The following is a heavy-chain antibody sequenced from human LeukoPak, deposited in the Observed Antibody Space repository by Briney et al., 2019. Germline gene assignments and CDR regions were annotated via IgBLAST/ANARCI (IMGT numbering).Heavy chain of an antibody. V-gene: IGHV3-11*04. CDR3: ARDRAVGASDSYDI. CDR2: ISTSDRRV. CDR1: GFTFGDRY. J-gene: IGHJ3*02. D-gene: IGHD4-23*01. Sequence: PGGSLRLSCIASGFTFGDRYMAWIRQRPGKGLEWLSYISTSDRRVYLADSVKGRFTVSRDDARKSLFLQMNGLRPDDTAVYYCARDRAVGASDSYDIWGPGTMVIVSS.